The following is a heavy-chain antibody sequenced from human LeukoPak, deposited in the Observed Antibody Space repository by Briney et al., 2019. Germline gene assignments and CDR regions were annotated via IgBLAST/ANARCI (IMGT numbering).Heavy chain of an antibody. CDR3: AKDLHRGKSWVREIDY. V-gene: IGHV4-34*01. D-gene: IGHD3-10*01. CDR2: INHSGST. CDR1: GGSFSGYY. J-gene: IGHJ4*02. Sequence: SETLSLTCAVYGGSFSGYYWSWIRQPPGKGLEWIGEINHSGSTNYNPSLKSRVTISVDTSKNQFSLKLSSVTAADTAVYFCAKDLHRGKSWVREIDYWGQGTLVTVS.